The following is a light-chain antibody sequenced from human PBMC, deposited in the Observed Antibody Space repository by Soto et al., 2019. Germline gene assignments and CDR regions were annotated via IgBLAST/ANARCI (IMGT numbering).Light chain of an antibody. CDR3: QQYNSWPT. CDR1: HSISTN. CDR2: GAS. Sequence: EIIMTQSPATLSGSPGEGATLCCWTSHSISTNLAWYQHKRGQSPRLLVYGASTRATGVPARFSGSGSGAEFTLSISSLQSEDFAVYYCQQYNSWPTFGGGTKVEIK. J-gene: IGKJ4*01. V-gene: IGKV3-15*01.